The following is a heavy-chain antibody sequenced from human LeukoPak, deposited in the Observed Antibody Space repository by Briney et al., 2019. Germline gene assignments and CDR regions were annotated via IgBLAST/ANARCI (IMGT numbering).Heavy chain of an antibody. V-gene: IGHV1-69*05. CDR3: ATPRDYYDSSGYYYFDY. CDR1: GGTFSSYA. J-gene: IGHJ4*02. D-gene: IGHD3-22*01. CDR2: IIPIFGTA. Sequence: SVKVSCKASGGTFSSYAISWVRQAPGQGLEWMGGIIPIFGTANYAQKFQGRVTITTDESTSTAYMELSSLRSEDTALYYCATPRDYYDSSGYYYFDYWGQGTLVTVSS.